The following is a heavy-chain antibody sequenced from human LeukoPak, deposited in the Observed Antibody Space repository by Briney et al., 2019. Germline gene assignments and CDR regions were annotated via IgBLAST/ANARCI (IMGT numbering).Heavy chain of an antibody. CDR2: ISAYNGNT. V-gene: IGHV1-18*01. CDR1: GYTFTSYG. D-gene: IGHD3-3*01. CDR3: ARERQRIMIFGVVTDYFDY. J-gene: IGHJ4*02. Sequence: ASVKVSCKASGYTFTSYGISWVRQAPGQGLEWMGWISAYNGNTNYAQKLQGRVTMTTDTSTSTAYMELRSLRSDDTAVYYCARERQRIMIFGVVTDYFDYWGQGTLVTVSS.